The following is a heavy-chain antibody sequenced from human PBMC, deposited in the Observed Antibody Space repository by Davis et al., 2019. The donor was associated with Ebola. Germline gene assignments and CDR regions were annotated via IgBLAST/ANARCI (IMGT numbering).Heavy chain of an antibody. V-gene: IGHV1-2*02. CDR3: AGVQRDYDILTPIRLYAFDI. D-gene: IGHD3-9*01. J-gene: IGHJ3*02. CDR2: INPNSGGT. CDR1: GYTFTGYY. Sequence: ASVKVSCKASGYTFTGYYMHWVRQAPGQGLEWMGWINPNSGGTNYAQKFQGRVTMTRDTSISTAYMELSRLRSDDTAVYYCAGVQRDYDILTPIRLYAFDIWGQGTMVTVSS.